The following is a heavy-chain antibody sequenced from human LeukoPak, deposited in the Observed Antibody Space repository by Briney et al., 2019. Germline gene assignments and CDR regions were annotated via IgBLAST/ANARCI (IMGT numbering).Heavy chain of an antibody. CDR2: INSDVTLT. CDR1: EFTFSSYW. Sequence: GGSLRLSCAASEFTFSSYWMHWVRQAPGKGLVWVSRINSDVTLTTYADSVKGRFTISRDNAKNTLYLQMNSLRAEDTAVYYCAKSAYYDSSGFYREYYFDYWGQGTLVTVSS. CDR3: AKSAYYDSSGFYREYYFDY. J-gene: IGHJ4*02. D-gene: IGHD3-22*01. V-gene: IGHV3-74*01.